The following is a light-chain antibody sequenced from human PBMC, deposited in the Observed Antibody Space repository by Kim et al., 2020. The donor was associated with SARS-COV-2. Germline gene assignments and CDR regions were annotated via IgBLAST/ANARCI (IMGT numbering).Light chain of an antibody. Sequence: VSLGERATLSCRASQSVGTHLAWYQQKPGQPPRLLISGISTRTTGIPARFSGSGSGTEFTLTISSLQSEDFAVYYCHQHNDWPLTFGGGTKVDIK. CDR2: GIS. CDR1: QSVGTH. V-gene: IGKV3-15*01. J-gene: IGKJ4*01. CDR3: HQHNDWPLT.